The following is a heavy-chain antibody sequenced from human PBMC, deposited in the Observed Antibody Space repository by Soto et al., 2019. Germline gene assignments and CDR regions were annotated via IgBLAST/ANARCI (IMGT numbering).Heavy chain of an antibody. D-gene: IGHD2-15*01. V-gene: IGHV3-33*01. CDR2: IGYDGSNK. CDR1: GFIFNEYG. J-gene: IGHJ4*02. Sequence: QVQLVESGGGVVQPGRSLRLSCAASGFIFNEYGMHWVRKAPGKGLEWVAVIGYDGSNKYYADSVKGRFTFSRDNSKKTMSLQMNSLRVEDTAIYYCARWGCSGSNCNLNQRSFDLWGQGTLVTVSS. CDR3: ARWGCSGSNCNLNQRSFDL.